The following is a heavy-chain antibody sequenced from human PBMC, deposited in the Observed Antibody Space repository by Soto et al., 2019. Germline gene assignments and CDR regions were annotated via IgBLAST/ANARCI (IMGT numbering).Heavy chain of an antibody. D-gene: IGHD7-27*01. Sequence: PGGSLRLSCATSGFILSDCAMNWVRQAPGKGLEWVSYISSSSSVIDYADSVEGRFTVSRDNARNSLYLQMNSLRAEDTVVYYCARDLSGGSNWYMDAWGKGTTVTVS. CDR1: GFILSDCA. V-gene: IGHV3-48*01. J-gene: IGHJ6*03. CDR2: ISSSSSVI. CDR3: ARDLSGGSNWYMDA.